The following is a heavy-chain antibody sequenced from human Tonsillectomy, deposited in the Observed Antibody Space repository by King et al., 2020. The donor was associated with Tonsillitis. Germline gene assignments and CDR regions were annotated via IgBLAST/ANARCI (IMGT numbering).Heavy chain of an antibody. CDR3: TSTKWLLSWFDP. CDR2: IRSKAYGGTT. V-gene: IGHV3-49*04. Sequence: VQLVESGGGLVQPGRSLRLSCTASGFTFGDYGMNWVRQAPGKGLEWVGFIRSKAYGGTTEYAASVKGRFTISRDDSKSIAYLQMNSLKTEDTAVYYCTSTKWLLSWFDPWGQGTLVTVSS. CDR1: GFTFGDYG. J-gene: IGHJ5*02. D-gene: IGHD3-3*01.